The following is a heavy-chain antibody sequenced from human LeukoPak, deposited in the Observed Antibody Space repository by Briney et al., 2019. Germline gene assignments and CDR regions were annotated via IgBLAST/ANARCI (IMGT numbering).Heavy chain of an antibody. CDR1: GFTFSSYA. V-gene: IGHV3-30-3*01. CDR3: ASDYEYYYYGMDV. CDR2: ISYDGSNK. Sequence: GGSLRLSCAASGFTFSSYAMHWVRQAPGKGLEWVAVISYDGSNKYHADSVKGRFTISRDNSKNTLYLQMNSLRAEDTAVYYCASDYEYYYYGMDVWGQGTTVTVSS. D-gene: IGHD3-3*01. J-gene: IGHJ6*02.